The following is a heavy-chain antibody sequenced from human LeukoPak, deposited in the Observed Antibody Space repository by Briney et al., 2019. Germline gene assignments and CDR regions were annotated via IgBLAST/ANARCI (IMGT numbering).Heavy chain of an antibody. CDR3: ARGLPRIAARFWTDY. CDR2: INHSGST. Sequence: PSETLSLTCAVYGGPFSGYYWSWIRQPPGKGLEWIGEINHSGSTNYNPSLKSRVTISVDTSKNQFSLKLSSVTAADTAVYYCARGLPRIAARFWTDYWGQGTLVTVSS. CDR1: GGPFSGYY. D-gene: IGHD6-6*01. J-gene: IGHJ4*02. V-gene: IGHV4-34*01.